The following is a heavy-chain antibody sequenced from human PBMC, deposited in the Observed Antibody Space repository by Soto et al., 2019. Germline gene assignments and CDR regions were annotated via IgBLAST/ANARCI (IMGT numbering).Heavy chain of an antibody. V-gene: IGHV1-69*04. Sequence: SVKVSCKASGGTFSSYTISWVRQAPGQGLEWMGRIIPILGIANYAQKFQGRVTITADKSTSTAYMELSSLRSEDTAVYYCARDLGSSSWYAGYFQHWGQGTLVTVSS. D-gene: IGHD6-13*01. CDR2: IIPILGIA. J-gene: IGHJ1*01. CDR3: ARDLGSSSWYAGYFQH. CDR1: GGTFSSYT.